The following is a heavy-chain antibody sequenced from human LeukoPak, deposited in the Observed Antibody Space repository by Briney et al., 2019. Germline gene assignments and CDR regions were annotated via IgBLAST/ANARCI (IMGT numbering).Heavy chain of an antibody. J-gene: IGHJ3*01. V-gene: IGHV4-39*07. D-gene: IGHD5-24*01. CDR2: IYNSGST. Sequence: SETLSLTCTVSGGSISSSGYYWGWIRQPPGKGLEWIGSIYNSGSTYYNPSLKSRVTLSIDTSKSQLSFQLTSVTAADTAVYYCAREKSPERKTWLQLGAFDVWGQGTVVTVSS. CDR3: AREKSPERKTWLQLGAFDV. CDR1: GGSISSSGYY.